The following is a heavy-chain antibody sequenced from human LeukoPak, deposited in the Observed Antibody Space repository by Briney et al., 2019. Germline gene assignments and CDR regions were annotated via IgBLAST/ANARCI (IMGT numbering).Heavy chain of an antibody. Sequence: SETLSLTCTVSGGSISSSSYYWGWIRQPPGKGLEWIGNIYYSGSTYYNPSLKSRVTISVDTSKNQFSLKLSSVTAADTAVYYCARKGRSWNYYFDYWGQGTLVTVSS. CDR1: GGSISSSSYY. CDR2: IYYSGST. D-gene: IGHD6-13*01. V-gene: IGHV4-39*07. CDR3: ARKGRSWNYYFDY. J-gene: IGHJ4*02.